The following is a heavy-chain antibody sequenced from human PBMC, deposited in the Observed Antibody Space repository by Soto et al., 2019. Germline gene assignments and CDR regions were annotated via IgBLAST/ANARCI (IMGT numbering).Heavy chain of an antibody. CDR2: IWYDGSNK. V-gene: IGHV3-33*01. D-gene: IGHD4-17*01. CDR3: ARARRDYGDYVWEETRPFDY. CDR1: GFTFSSYG. J-gene: IGHJ4*02. Sequence: GGSLRLSCAASGFTFSSYGMHWVRQAPGKGLEWVAVIWYDGSNKYYADSVKGRFTISRDNSKNTLYLQMNSLRAEDTAVYYCARARRDYGDYVWEETRPFDYWGQGTLVTVSS.